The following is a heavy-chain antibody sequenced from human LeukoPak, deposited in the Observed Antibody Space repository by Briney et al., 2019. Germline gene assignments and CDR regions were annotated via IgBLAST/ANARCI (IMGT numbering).Heavy chain of an antibody. D-gene: IGHD2-2*01. CDR1: GFTFSSYS. Sequence: GGSLRLSCAASGFTFSSYSMNWVRQAPGKGLEWVSSISSSRSYIYYADSMKGRFTISRDNAKNSLYLQMNSLRAEDTAVYYCARTYCSTTSCPPYYYYYMDVWGKGTTITVSS. CDR3: ARTYCSTTSCPPYYYYYMDV. J-gene: IGHJ6*03. CDR2: ISSSRSYI. V-gene: IGHV3-21*01.